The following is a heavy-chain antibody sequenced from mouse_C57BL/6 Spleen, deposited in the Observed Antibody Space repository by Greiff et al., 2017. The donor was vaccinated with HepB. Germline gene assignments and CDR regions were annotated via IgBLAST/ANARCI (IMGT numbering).Heavy chain of an antibody. Sequence: EVKLQESGPGLVKPSQSLSLTCSVTGYSITSGYYWNWIRQFPGNKLEWMGYISYDGSNNYNPSLKNRISITRDTSKNQFFLKLNSVTTEDTATYYCARDYTAQATAYWGQGTLVTVSA. D-gene: IGHD3-2*02. J-gene: IGHJ3*01. V-gene: IGHV3-6*01. CDR3: ARDYTAQATAY. CDR1: GYSITSGYY. CDR2: ISYDGSN.